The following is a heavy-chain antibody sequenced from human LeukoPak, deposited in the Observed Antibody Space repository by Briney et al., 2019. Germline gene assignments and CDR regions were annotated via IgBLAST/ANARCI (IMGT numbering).Heavy chain of an antibody. D-gene: IGHD2-21*01. CDR2: IYYSGST. CDR3: ARRLVFAGAYYFDY. Sequence: SETLSLTCTVSGGSISSDYWSWIRQPPGKGLEWIGYIYYSGSTNYNPSLKSRVTISVDTSKTHFSLKLTSVTAADTAVYYCARRLVFAGAYYFDYWGQGTLVTVSS. J-gene: IGHJ4*02. CDR1: GGSISSDY. V-gene: IGHV4-59*01.